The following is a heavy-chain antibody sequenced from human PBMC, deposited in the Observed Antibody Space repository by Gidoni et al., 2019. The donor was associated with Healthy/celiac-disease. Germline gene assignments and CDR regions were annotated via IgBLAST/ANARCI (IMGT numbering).Heavy chain of an antibody. CDR3: ARAYDNIVVVISPYFDI. V-gene: IGHV4-31*03. D-gene: IGHD3-22*01. J-gene: IGHJ3*02. Sequence: QVQLQESGPGLVKPSQTLSLTCTVSGVSINRGGYYWSWIRQHPGKGLEWIGYIYYTGSTYYNPSLKSRVTISVDTSKNQFSLKLSSVTAADTAVYYCARAYDNIVVVISPYFDIWGQGTMVTVSS. CDR2: IYYTGST. CDR1: GVSINRGGYY.